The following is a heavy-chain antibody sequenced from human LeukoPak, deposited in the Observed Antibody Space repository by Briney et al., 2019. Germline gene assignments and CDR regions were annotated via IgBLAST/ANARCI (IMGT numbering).Heavy chain of an antibody. V-gene: IGHV4-39*01. J-gene: IGHJ4*02. CDR2: IYYSGTT. CDR1: GGSITNGDYY. Sequence: PSETLSLTCTVSGGSITNGDYYWGWIRQPPGKGLEWIGNIYYSGTTYYNPSLKSRVTISVDTSKNQFSLKLRSVTAADTAIYYCAREVILRAPFDNWGQGTLVTVSS. D-gene: IGHD2/OR15-2a*01. CDR3: AREVILRAPFDN.